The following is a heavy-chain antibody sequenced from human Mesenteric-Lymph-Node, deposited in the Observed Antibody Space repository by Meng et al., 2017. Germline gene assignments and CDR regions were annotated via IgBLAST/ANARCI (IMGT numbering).Heavy chain of an antibody. D-gene: IGHD6-13*01. Sequence: QVQLVQSGAEVKKPGVSVKVPCKATGYTFSNHGISWVRQAPGQGLEWMGWISGYSGNTKYAQKLQGRVTMTTDTSTNTAYMELRSLRSDDTAVYYCTRADIAAAGTGGYWGQGTLVTVSS. J-gene: IGHJ4*02. CDR1: GYTFSNHG. V-gene: IGHV1-18*01. CDR3: TRADIAAAGTGGY. CDR2: ISGYSGNT.